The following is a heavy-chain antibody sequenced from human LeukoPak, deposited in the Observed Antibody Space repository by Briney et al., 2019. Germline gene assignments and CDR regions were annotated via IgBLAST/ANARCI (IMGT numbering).Heavy chain of an antibody. D-gene: IGHD4-11*01. CDR3: ARSPYSNYPTSDY. J-gene: IGHJ4*02. V-gene: IGHV3-30*04. CDR1: EFTFTNYA. Sequence: GGSLRLSCAASEFTFTNYAMHWVRQAPGKGLEWLALISSDGRDTYYADSVKGRFTISRDNSKNTLFLQMNSLRAEDTAVYYCARSPYSNYPTSDYWGQGTLLTVSS. CDR2: ISSDGRDT.